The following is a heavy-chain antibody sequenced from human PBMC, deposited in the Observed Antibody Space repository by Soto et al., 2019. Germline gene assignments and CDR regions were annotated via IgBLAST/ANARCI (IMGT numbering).Heavy chain of an antibody. V-gene: IGHV2-5*02. CDR2: IYWDDDK. CDR3: AHHLIAWGEAFDI. D-gene: IGHD7-27*01. Sequence: QITLKESGPPLVKPTQTLTLTCTFSGFSLSTNGVGVSWIRQPPGKALERLGLIYWDDDKRYSPSLRSRLTISKDTPKNHVVLTHTNMDPVDTATYYCAHHLIAWGEAFDIWGQGTMVTVSS. J-gene: IGHJ3*02. CDR1: GFSLSTNGVG.